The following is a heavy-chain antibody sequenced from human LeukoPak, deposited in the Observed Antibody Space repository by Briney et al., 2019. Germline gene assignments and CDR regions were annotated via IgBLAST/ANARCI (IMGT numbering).Heavy chain of an antibody. V-gene: IGHV1-24*01. CDR3: ATRYGSGSYPTYYYGMDV. J-gene: IGHJ6*02. CDR2: FDPEDGET. D-gene: IGHD3-10*01. Sequence: GASVTVSCTVSGCTLTELSMHWVRQAPGKGLEWMGGFDPEDGETIYAQKFQGRVTMTEDTSTDTAYMELSSLRSEDTAVYYCATRYGSGSYPTYYYGMDVWGQGTTVTVSS. CDR1: GCTLTELS.